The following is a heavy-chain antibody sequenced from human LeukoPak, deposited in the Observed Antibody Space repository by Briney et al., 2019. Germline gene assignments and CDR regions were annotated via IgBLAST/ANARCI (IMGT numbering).Heavy chain of an antibody. J-gene: IGHJ4*02. V-gene: IGHV3-7*01. CDR2: IKQDGSEK. CDR1: GFTFSSYW. CDR3: ARLGMVTGSMGAGY. D-gene: IGHD2-21*02. Sequence: GGSLRLSCAASGFTFSSYWMTWVRQAPGKGLEWVANIKQDGSEKYYVDSVKGRFTISRDNAKNSLYLQMNSLRAEDTAVYYCARLGMVTGSMGAGYWGQGTLVTVSS.